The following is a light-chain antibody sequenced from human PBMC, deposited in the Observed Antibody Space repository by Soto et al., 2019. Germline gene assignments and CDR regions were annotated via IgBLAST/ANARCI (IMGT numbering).Light chain of an antibody. CDR1: NIGSKS. CDR2: YDS. J-gene: IGLJ1*01. CDR3: PVWDSSSDHV. Sequence: SYELTQPPSVSVAPGKTARITCGGNNIGSKSVHWYQQKPGQAPVLVIYYDSDRPSGIPERFSGSNSGNTATLTISRVEDGDEADYYCPVWDSSSDHVFGTGTKLTAL. V-gene: IGLV3-21*04.